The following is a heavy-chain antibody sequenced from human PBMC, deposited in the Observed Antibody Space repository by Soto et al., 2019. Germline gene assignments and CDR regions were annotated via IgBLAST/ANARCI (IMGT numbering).Heavy chain of an antibody. CDR2: IYYSGST. V-gene: IGHV4-59*01. Sequence: QVQLQESGPGLVKPSETLSLTCTVSGGSISSYYWSWIRQPPGKGLEWIGYIYYSGSTNYNPSLKSRVTISVDTSKNQFSLKLSSVTAADTAVYYCARGVTVVPPDWYFDLWGRGTLVTVSS. CDR1: GGSISSYY. J-gene: IGHJ2*01. D-gene: IGHD2-15*01. CDR3: ARGVTVVPPDWYFDL.